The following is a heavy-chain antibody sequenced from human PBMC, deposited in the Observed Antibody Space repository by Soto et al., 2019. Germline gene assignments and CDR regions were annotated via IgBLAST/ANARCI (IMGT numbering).Heavy chain of an antibody. V-gene: IGHV4-34*01. D-gene: IGHD5-12*01. J-gene: IGHJ4*02. Sequence: SETLSLTCAVYGGSFSGYYWSWIRQPPGKGLEWIGEINHSGSTNYNPSLKSRVTISVDTSKNQFSLKLSSVTAADTAVYYCARVKGMGATIRSAKKQRYFDYGGKGTLVTVPS. CDR1: GGSFSGYY. CDR2: INHSGST. CDR3: ARVKGMGATIRSAKKQRYFDY.